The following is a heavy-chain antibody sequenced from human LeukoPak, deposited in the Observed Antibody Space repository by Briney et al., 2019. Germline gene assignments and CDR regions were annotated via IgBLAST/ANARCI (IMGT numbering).Heavy chain of an antibody. J-gene: IGHJ4*02. D-gene: IGHD5-18*01. CDR2: MNPNSGNT. V-gene: IGHV1-8*03. CDR3: ARALRLDSYGYALRY. Sequence: TSVKVSCKASGYTFTSYDINWVRQATGQGLEWMGWMNPNSGNTGYAQKFQGRVTITRNTSISTAYMELSSLRSEDTAVYYCARALRLDSYGYALRYWGQGTLVTVSS. CDR1: GYTFTSYD.